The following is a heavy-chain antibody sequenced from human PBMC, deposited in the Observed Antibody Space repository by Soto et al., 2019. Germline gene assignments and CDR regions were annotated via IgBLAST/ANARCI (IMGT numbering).Heavy chain of an antibody. CDR1: GFTFISYA. CDR2: ISGSGGST. D-gene: IGHD3-3*01. J-gene: IGHJ4*02. Sequence: PGGSLRLSCAASGFTFISYAMSWVRQAPGKGLEWVSAISGSGGSTYYADSVKGRFTISRDNSKNTLYLQMNSLRAEDTAVYYCSTANYDFWMGYAQAFDYWGQGTLVTVSS. V-gene: IGHV3-23*01. CDR3: STANYDFWMGYAQAFDY.